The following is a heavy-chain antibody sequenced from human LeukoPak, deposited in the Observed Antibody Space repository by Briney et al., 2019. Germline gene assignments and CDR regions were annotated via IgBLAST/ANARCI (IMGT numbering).Heavy chain of an antibody. D-gene: IGHD3-3*01. CDR3: AKDSAERGPYYDFWSGYLSYFDY. J-gene: IGHJ4*02. V-gene: IGHV3-23*01. Sequence: GGSLRLSCAASGFTFSSYAMSWVRQAPGKGLEWVSAISGSGGSTYYADSVKGRFTISRDNSKNTLYLQMNSLRAEDTAVYYCAKDSAERGPYYDFWSGYLSYFDYWGQGTLVTVSS. CDR1: GFTFSSYA. CDR2: ISGSGGST.